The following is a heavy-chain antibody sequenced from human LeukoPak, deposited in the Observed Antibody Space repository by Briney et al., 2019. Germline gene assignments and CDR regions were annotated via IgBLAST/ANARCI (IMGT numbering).Heavy chain of an antibody. J-gene: IGHJ5*02. CDR3: VKDDAVGANS. CDR1: GFKFDNYA. Sequence: GTSLRLSCAASGFKFDNYAMHWVRQRPGKGLEWVSGISWNSATIGYGDSVKGRFTISRDNAKNFLYLQMKSLRVEDTALYYCVKDDAVGANSWGRGTPVTVSS. D-gene: IGHD1-26*01. V-gene: IGHV3-9*01. CDR2: ISWNSATI.